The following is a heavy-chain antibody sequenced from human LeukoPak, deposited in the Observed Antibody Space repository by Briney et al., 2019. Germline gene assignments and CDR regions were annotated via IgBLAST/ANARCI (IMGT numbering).Heavy chain of an antibody. Sequence: GGSLRPSCAASGFTFSNYAMNWVRQGPGRGLEWLSGITGSGGSTYNANSVKGRFTISRDNSKDTLYLQMNSLRAEDTAVYYCAMAMSTTKRGAFDIWGQGTMVTVSS. V-gene: IGHV3-23*01. J-gene: IGHJ3*02. CDR1: GFTFSNYA. CDR3: AMAMSTTKRGAFDI. CDR2: ITGSGGST. D-gene: IGHD5/OR15-5a*01.